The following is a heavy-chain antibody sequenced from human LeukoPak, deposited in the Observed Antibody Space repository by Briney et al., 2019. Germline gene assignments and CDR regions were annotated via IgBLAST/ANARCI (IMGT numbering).Heavy chain of an antibody. D-gene: IGHD2-21*02. J-gene: IGHJ4*02. CDR3: ATARDNSDWQKRFDS. V-gene: IGHV3-7*01. CDR1: GFTFSTYW. Sequence: GGSLRLSCAASGFTFSTYWMNWYRQAPGKGLDWVGNINQNASEINYVDSVRGRFTISRENAKNSLPLQMTSLRAEDTAVYYCATARDNSDWQKRFDSWGKGTLVTVSS. CDR2: INQNASEI.